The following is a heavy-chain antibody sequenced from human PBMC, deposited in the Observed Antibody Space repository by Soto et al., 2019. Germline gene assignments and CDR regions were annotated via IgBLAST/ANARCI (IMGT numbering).Heavy chain of an antibody. CDR3: VKDFRGGYDWTHD. V-gene: IGHV3-23*01. D-gene: IGHD5-12*01. CDR1: GFTFSNYA. CDR2: IRGSGGPT. J-gene: IGHJ4*02. Sequence: EVQLLESGGDLVQPGGSLRLSCAASGFTFSNYAMSWVRQAPGKGLEWVSLIRGSGGPTNYADSVKGRFTVSGDNSKNMLFLQMNSLRAEDTAVYYCVKDFRGGYDWTHDWGQGTLVTVSS.